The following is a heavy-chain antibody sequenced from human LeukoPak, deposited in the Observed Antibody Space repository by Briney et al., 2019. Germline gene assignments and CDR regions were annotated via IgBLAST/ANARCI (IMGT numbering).Heavy chain of an antibody. V-gene: IGHV3-23*01. Sequence: GGSLRLSCAASGFTFSSYTMKWVRQAPGKGLEWVSAISGSGGSTYYADSVKGRFTISRDNSKNTLYLQMNSLRAEDTAVYYCAKSHVFYCGGDCYPYYFDYWGQGTLVTVSS. CDR3: AKSHVFYCGGDCYPYYFDY. D-gene: IGHD2-21*02. CDR1: GFTFSSYT. CDR2: ISGSGGST. J-gene: IGHJ4*02.